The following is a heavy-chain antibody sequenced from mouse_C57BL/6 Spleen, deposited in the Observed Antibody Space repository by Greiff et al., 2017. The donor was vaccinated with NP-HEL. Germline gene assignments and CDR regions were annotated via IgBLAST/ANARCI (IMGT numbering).Heavy chain of an antibody. CDR3: ARKTGYAMDY. CDR2: ISDGGSYT. J-gene: IGHJ4*01. D-gene: IGHD4-1*01. CDR1: GFTFSSYA. Sequence: EVHLVESGGGLVKPGGSLKLSCAASGFTFSSYAMSWVRQTPEKRLEWVATISDGGSYTYYPDNVKGRFTISRDNAKNNLYLQMSHLKSEDTAMYYCARKTGYAMDYWGQGTSVTVSS. V-gene: IGHV5-4*01.